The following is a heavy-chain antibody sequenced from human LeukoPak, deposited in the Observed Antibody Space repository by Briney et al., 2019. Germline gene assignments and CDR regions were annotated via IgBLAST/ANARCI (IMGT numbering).Heavy chain of an antibody. D-gene: IGHD6-13*01. CDR3: ARDFMYSISCTGC. V-gene: IGHV3-74*01. CDR2: IKTDGSST. Sequence: PGGSLTLSCAASGFTFSDYWMHWVRQAPGKGLVWVSRIKTDGSSTSYADSVKGRFTISRDNAKNTMYLQMNSLRVEDTAVYYCARDFMYSISCTGCWGQGALVTVSS. CDR1: GFTFSDYW. J-gene: IGHJ4*02.